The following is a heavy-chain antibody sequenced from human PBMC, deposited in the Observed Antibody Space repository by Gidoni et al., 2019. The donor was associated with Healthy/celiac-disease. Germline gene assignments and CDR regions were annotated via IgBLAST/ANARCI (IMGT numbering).Heavy chain of an antibody. D-gene: IGHD3-16*01. V-gene: IGHV1-18*04. CDR3: ARDKEFMGVAFDI. CDR2: ISAYNGKT. CDR1: GYTFTSYG. Sequence: QVQLVQSGAEVKKPGASVKVSCKASGYTFTSYGISWVRQAPGQGLEWMGWISAYNGKTNYAQKLQGRVTMTTDTYTSTDYMELRSLRSDDTAVYYCARDKEFMGVAFDIWGQGTMVTVSS. J-gene: IGHJ3*02.